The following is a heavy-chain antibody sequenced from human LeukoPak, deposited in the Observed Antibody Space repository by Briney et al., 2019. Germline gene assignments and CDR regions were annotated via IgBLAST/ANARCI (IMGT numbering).Heavy chain of an antibody. CDR1: GGSISSSSYY. V-gene: IGHV4-39*01. CDR2: IYHSGST. J-gene: IGHJ4*02. Sequence: PSETLSLTCTVSGGSISSSSYYWGWIRQPPGKGLEWIGSIYHSGSTYYNPSLKSRVTISVDTSKNQFSLKLNSVTAADTAVYYCARPLSSGYSSTWQLGYWGQGTLVTVSS. D-gene: IGHD6-13*01. CDR3: ARPLSSGYSSTWQLGY.